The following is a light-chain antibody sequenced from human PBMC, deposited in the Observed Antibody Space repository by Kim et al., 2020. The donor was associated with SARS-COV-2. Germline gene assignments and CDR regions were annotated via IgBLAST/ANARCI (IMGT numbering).Light chain of an antibody. CDR1: QSVSSY. CDR3: QQRSNS. J-gene: IGKJ4*02. CDR2: DAS. V-gene: IGKV3-11*01. Sequence: TLSLSPGESATLSCRPSQSVSSYLAWYPQKPGQAPRLLIYDASNRATGIPARFSGSVSGTDFTLTISSLAPEDFAVYYCQQRSNSFGGGTKVDIK.